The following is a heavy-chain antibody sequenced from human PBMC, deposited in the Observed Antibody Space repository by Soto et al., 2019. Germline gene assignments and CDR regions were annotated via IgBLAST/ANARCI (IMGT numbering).Heavy chain of an antibody. Sequence: PSETLSLTCTVSGGSISSYYWSWIRQPPGKGLEWIGYIYYSGSTNYNPSLKIRVTISVDTSKNQFSLKLSSVTAADTAVYYCARHGRIAAAGYYYMDVWGKGTTVTVSS. V-gene: IGHV4-59*08. CDR2: IYYSGST. D-gene: IGHD6-13*01. J-gene: IGHJ6*03. CDR3: ARHGRIAAAGYYYMDV. CDR1: GGSISSYY.